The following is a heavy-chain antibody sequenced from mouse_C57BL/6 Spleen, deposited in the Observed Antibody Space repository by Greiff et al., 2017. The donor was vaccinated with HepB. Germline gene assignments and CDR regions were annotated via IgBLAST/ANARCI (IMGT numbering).Heavy chain of an antibody. D-gene: IGHD2-3*01. CDR2: FYPGSGSI. V-gene: IGHV1-62-2*01. CDR3: ARQEGEAYEGYFPFAY. Sequence: VQLQQSGAELVKPGASVKLSCKASGYTFTEYTIHWVKQRPGQGLEWIGWFYPGSGSIKYNEKFKDKATLTADKSSSTVDMELSRLTSEDSAVYLCARQEGEAYEGYFPFAYWGQGTLVTVSA. CDR1: GYTFTEYT. J-gene: IGHJ3*01.